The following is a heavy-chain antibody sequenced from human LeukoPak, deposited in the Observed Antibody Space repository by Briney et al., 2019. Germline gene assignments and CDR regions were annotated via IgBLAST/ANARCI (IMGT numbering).Heavy chain of an antibody. Sequence: SETLSLTCTVSGGSISSYYWSWIRQPPGKGLEWIGYIYYSGSTNYNPSLKSRVTISVDTSKNQFSLKLSSVTAADTAVYYCARGGAVAGTGDYYYYMDVWGKGTTVTVSS. V-gene: IGHV4-59*01. CDR2: IYYSGST. CDR1: GGSISSYY. J-gene: IGHJ6*03. CDR3: ARGGAVAGTGDYYYYMDV. D-gene: IGHD6-19*01.